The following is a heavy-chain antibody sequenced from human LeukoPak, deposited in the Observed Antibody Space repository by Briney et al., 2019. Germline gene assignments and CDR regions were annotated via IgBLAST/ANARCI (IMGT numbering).Heavy chain of an antibody. CDR3: ARALDIVATITPIDY. CDR2: IYRVGTT. Sequence: GGSLRLACAASAFTVYNNYMRWVRQAPGKGLEFVSLIYRVGTTSYADSVKGRFTISRDNSKNTLYLQMNSLRAEDTAVYYCARALDIVATITPIDYWGQGTLVTVSS. D-gene: IGHD5-12*01. J-gene: IGHJ4*02. V-gene: IGHV3-66*01. CDR1: AFTVYNNY.